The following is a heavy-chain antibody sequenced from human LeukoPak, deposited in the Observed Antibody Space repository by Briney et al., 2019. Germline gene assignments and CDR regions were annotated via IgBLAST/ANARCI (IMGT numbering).Heavy chain of an antibody. D-gene: IGHD3-10*01. CDR3: ARGGGITMVRGVPLYYYYMDV. CDR1: GYTFTDYY. J-gene: IGHJ6*03. Sequence: ASVKVSCKASGYTFTDYYMHWVRQAPGQGLEWMGWINPNSGGTNYAQKFQGRVTMTRDTSISTAYMELSRLRSDDTAVYYCARGGGITMVRGVPLYYYYMDVWGKGTTVTISS. V-gene: IGHV1-2*02. CDR2: INPNSGGT.